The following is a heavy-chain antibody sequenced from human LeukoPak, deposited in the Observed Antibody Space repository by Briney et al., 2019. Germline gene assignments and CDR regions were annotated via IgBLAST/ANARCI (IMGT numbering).Heavy chain of an antibody. CDR2: ISTYNGNT. V-gene: IGHV1-18*04. Sequence: GASVKVSCKASGYTFTSYYMHWVRQAAGQGLEWMGWISTYNGNTNYAQNLQGRVTMTTDTSTSTAYMVLQSLRSDDTAVYYSARERDPHFRYDSGWYLDYWGQGTLVTVSS. CDR3: ARERDPHFRYDSGWYLDY. D-gene: IGHD6-19*01. J-gene: IGHJ4*02. CDR1: GYTFTSYY.